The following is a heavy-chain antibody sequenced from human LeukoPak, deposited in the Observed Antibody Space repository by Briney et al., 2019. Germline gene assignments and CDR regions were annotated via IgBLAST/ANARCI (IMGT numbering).Heavy chain of an antibody. CDR3: ARDRGGSYDDY. J-gene: IGHJ4*02. CDR2: IYYSGST. V-gene: IGHV4-31*03. D-gene: IGHD1-26*01. CDR1: GGSISSGGYY. Sequence: SETLSLTCTVSGGSISSGGYYWSWIRQHPGKGLEWIGYIYYSGSTCYNPSLKSRVTISVDTSKNQFSLKLSSVTAADTAVYYCARDRGGSYDDYWGQGTLVTVSS.